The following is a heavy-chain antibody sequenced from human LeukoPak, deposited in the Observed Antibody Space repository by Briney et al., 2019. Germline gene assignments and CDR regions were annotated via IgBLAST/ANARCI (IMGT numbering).Heavy chain of an antibody. CDR1: GFTLSSYS. J-gene: IGHJ4*02. CDR3: ARDRARIAAAGTEDY. D-gene: IGHD6-13*01. CDR2: ISSSSSTI. Sequence: GGSLRLSCAASGFTLSSYSMNWVRQAPGKGLEWVSYISSSSSTIYYADSVKGRFTISRDNAKNSLYLQMNSLRAEDTAVYYCARDRARIAAAGTEDYWGQGTLVTVSS. V-gene: IGHV3-48*04.